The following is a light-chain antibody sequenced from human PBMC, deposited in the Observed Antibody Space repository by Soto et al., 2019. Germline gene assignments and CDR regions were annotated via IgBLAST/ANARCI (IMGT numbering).Light chain of an antibody. CDR1: NSDVGNYDF. J-gene: IGLJ3*02. CDR2: EVT. Sequence: QSVLTQPASVSGSPGQSIIISCTGTNSDVGNYDFVSWFQQHPGKAPKLIIYEVTKRPSGVSDRFSASKSGNTASLTISGLQAEDGADYYCCSYAGKISWVFGGGTKLTV. V-gene: IGLV2-23*02. CDR3: CSYAGKISWV.